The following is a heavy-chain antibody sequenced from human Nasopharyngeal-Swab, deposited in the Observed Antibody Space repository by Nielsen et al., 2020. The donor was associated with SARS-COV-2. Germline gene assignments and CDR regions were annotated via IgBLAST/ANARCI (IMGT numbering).Heavy chain of an antibody. V-gene: IGHV3-30*04. CDR2: ISYDGSNK. CDR3: ARDGLRDGMDV. J-gene: IGHJ6*02. CDR1: GFTFSSYA. Sequence: GGSLTLSCAAYGFTFSSYAMHWVRQAPGKGLEWVAVISYDGSNKYYADSVKGRFTISRDNSKNTLYLQMNSLRAEDTAVYYCARDGLRDGMDVWGQGTTVTVSS.